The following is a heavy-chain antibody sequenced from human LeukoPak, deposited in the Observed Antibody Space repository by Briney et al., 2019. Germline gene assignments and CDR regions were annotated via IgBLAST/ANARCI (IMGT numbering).Heavy chain of an antibody. CDR1: GGSISSHY. D-gene: IGHD3-3*01. V-gene: IGHV4-59*11. Sequence: SETLSLTCTVSGGSISSHYWSWIRQPPGKGLEWIGYIYYSGSTNYNPSLKSRVTISVDTSKNQFSLKLSSVTAADTAVYYCARATKSTYYDFWSGYVEWFDPWGQGTPVTVSS. CDR3: ARATKSTYYDFWSGYVEWFDP. J-gene: IGHJ5*02. CDR2: IYYSGST.